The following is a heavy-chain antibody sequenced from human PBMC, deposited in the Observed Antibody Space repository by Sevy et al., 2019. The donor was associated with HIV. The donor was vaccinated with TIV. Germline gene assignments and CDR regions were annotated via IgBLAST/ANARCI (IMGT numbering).Heavy chain of an antibody. V-gene: IGHV3-48*02. J-gene: IGHJ3*02. CDR1: GFTFSSYS. D-gene: IGHD4-17*01. CDR2: ISSSSSTI. CDR3: ARGPGEVTPSHAFDI. Sequence: GGALRLSCAASGFTFSSYSMNWVRQAPGKGLEWVSYISSSSSTIYYADSVKGRFTISRDNAKNSLYLQMNSLRDEDTAVDYCARGPGEVTPSHAFDIWGQGTMVTVSS.